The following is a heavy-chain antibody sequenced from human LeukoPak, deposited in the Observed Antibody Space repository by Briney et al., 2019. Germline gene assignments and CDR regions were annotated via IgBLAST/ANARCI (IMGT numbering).Heavy chain of an antibody. V-gene: IGHV4-38-2*01. CDR3: ARHPPVLRFLEWLPHYFDY. CDR1: GYSISSGYY. CDR2: IYHSGST. J-gene: IGHJ4*02. D-gene: IGHD3-3*01. Sequence: SETLSLTCAVSGYSISSGYYWGWIRQPPGKGLEWIGSIYHSGSTYYNPSLKSRVTISVDTSKNQFSPKLSSVTAADTAVYYCARHPPVLRFLEWLPHYFDYWGQGTLVTVSS.